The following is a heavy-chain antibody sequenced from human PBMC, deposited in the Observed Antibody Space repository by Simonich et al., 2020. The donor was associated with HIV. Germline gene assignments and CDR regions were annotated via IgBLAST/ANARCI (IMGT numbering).Heavy chain of an antibody. J-gene: IGHJ4*02. CDR2: IYYSGSN. D-gene: IGHD5-12*01. V-gene: IGHV4-39*01. CDR1: GFSISINSYF. Sequence: QLQLQESGPGLVKPSETLSLTCTVSGFSISINSYFWGWIRQPPGKGLEWIGSIYYSGSNYYNPSLKSRVTIAVESSKNQFSLKLSSVTAADTAVYYCARAGYSGYDFDYWGQGTLVTVSS. CDR3: ARAGYSGYDFDY.